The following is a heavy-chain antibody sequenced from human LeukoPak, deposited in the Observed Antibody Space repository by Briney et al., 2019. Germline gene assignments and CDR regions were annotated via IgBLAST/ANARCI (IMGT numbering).Heavy chain of an antibody. Sequence: GGSLRLSCAASGFPFSNYWMHWVRQAPGKGLVRVSRMNSDGSSTSYADSVKGRFTISRDNAKNTLYLQMNSLRAEDAAVYYCATVSRSSGRGYFDYWGQGTLVTVSS. D-gene: IGHD6-19*01. CDR3: ATVSRSSGRGYFDY. V-gene: IGHV3-74*01. J-gene: IGHJ4*02. CDR2: MNSDGSST. CDR1: GFPFSNYW.